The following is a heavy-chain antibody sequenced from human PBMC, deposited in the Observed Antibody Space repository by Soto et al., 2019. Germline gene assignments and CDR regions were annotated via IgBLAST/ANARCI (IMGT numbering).Heavy chain of an antibody. Sequence: PGGSLRLSCAASGFTVSSNYMSWVRQAPGKGLEWVSVIYSGGSTYYADSVKGRFTISRDNSKNTLYLQMNSLRAEDTAVYYCVREGYNWNVGYFDFWGQGTLVTVSS. V-gene: IGHV3-53*01. CDR3: VREGYNWNVGYFDF. J-gene: IGHJ4*02. CDR1: GFTVSSNY. D-gene: IGHD1-1*01. CDR2: IYSGGST.